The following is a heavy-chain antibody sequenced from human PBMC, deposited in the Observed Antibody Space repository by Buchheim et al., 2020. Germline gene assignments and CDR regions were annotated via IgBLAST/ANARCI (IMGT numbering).Heavy chain of an antibody. Sequence: QVQLVESGGGVVQPGRSLRLSCAASGFTFSSYGMHWVRQAPGKGLEWVAVIWYDGSNKYYADSVKGRFTISRDNSKNTLYLQRNSLRAEDTAVYYCAREEVAVGGVGGFDPWGQGTL. CDR2: IWYDGSNK. CDR3: AREEVAVGGVGGFDP. V-gene: IGHV3-33*01. CDR1: GFTFSSYG. J-gene: IGHJ5*02. D-gene: IGHD6-19*01.